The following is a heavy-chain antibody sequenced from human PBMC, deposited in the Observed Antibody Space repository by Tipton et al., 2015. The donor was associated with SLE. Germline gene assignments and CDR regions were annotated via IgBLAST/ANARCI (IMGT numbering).Heavy chain of an antibody. CDR2: INHSGST. Sequence: TLSLTCAVYGGSFSGYFWSWIRQPPGKGLEWIGEINHSGSTNYNPSLKGRVTISVDTSKNQFSLKLSSVTAADTAVYYCARATSIAARLYYYYYYMDVWGKGTTVTVSS. CDR1: GGSFSGYF. D-gene: IGHD6-6*01. V-gene: IGHV4-34*01. J-gene: IGHJ6*03. CDR3: ARATSIAARLYYYYYYMDV.